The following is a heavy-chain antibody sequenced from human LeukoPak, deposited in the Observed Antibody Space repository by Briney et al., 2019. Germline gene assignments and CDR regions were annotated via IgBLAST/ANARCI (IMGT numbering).Heavy chain of an antibody. V-gene: IGHV4-4*09. CDR2: IYTSGST. J-gene: IGHJ4*02. CDR1: GGSISSYY. D-gene: IGHD6-13*01. CDR3: ARHHSSSFFDY. Sequence: PSETLSLTCTVSGGSISSYYWSWIRQPPEKGLEWIGYIYTSGSTNYNPSLKSRVTISVDTSKHQFSLKLSSVTAADTAVYYCARHHSSSFFDYWGQGTLVTVSS.